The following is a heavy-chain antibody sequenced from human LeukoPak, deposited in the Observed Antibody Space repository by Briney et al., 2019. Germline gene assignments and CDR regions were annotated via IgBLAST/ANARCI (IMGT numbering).Heavy chain of an antibody. CDR2: IYTGTST. CDR1: RVTVSSNY. Sequence: VGSLRLSCAASRVTVSSNYMSWVRQAPGKGLEWVSIIYTGTSTYYTDSVKGRFTIYRDNSKNTLYLQMGSLRAEDTAVYYCVRVASRAFDYWGQGTLVTVSS. V-gene: IGHV3-66*01. J-gene: IGHJ4*02. CDR3: VRVASRAFDY.